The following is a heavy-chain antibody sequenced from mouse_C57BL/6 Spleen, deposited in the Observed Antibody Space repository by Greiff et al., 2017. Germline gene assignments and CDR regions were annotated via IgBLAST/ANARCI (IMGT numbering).Heavy chain of an antibody. CDR2: IDPSDSYT. D-gene: IGHD2-4*01. V-gene: IGHV1-50*01. CDR1: GYTFTSYW. Sequence: QVQLQQPGAELVKPGASVKLSCKASGYTFTSYWMQWVKQRPGQGLEWIGEIDPSDSYTNYNQKFKGKATLTVDTSSSTAYMQLSSLTSEDSAVYYCAVAYDYDRYFDVWGTGTTVTVSS. CDR3: AVAYDYDRYFDV. J-gene: IGHJ1*03.